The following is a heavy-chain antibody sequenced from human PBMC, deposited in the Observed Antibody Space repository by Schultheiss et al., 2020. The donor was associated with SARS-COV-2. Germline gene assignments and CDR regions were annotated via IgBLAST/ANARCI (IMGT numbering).Heavy chain of an antibody. CDR3: ARSPTYYYDSSGIKG. Sequence: SETLSLTCAVYGGSFSGYYWSWIRQPPGKGLEWIGEINHSGSTNYNPSLKSRVTISVDTSKNQFSLKLSSVTAADTAVYYCARSPTYYYDSSGIKGWGQGTLVTVSS. V-gene: IGHV4-34*01. J-gene: IGHJ4*02. CDR1: GGSFSGYY. D-gene: IGHD3-22*01. CDR2: INHSGST.